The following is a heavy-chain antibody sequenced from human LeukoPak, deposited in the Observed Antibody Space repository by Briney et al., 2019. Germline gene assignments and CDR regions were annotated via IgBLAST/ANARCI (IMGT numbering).Heavy chain of an antibody. CDR2: IIPIFGTA. CDR1: GGTFSSYA. V-gene: IGHV1-69*01. Sequence: SVKVSFKASGGTFSSYAISWVRQAPGQGLEWMGGIIPIFGTANYAQKFQGRVTITADESTSTAYMELSSLRSEDTAVYYCARDPTPSVVRGVISGTNWGQGTLVTVSS. CDR3: ARDPTPSVVRGVISGTN. J-gene: IGHJ4*02. D-gene: IGHD3-10*01.